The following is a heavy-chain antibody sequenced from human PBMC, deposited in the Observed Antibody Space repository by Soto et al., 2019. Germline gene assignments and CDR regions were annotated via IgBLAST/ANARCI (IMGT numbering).Heavy chain of an antibody. V-gene: IGHV1-46*01. CDR3: ARDQRTTVVTYAFDY. D-gene: IGHD4-17*01. CDR2: INPSGGST. CDR1: GYTFTSYY. Sequence: QVQLVQSGAEVKKPGASVKVSCKASGYTFTSYYMHWVRHAPGQGLEWMGIINPSGGSTSYAQKFQVRVTMTRDTSTRTVYMEMSSLRSEDTAVYCCARDQRTTVVTYAFDYWGQGTLVTVSS. J-gene: IGHJ4*02.